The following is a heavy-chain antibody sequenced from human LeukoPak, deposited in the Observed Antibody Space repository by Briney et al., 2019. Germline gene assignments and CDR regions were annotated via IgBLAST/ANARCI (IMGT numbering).Heavy chain of an antibody. J-gene: IGHJ6*02. CDR2: INAGNGNT. Sequence: VASVKVSCKASGYTFTSYAMHWVRQAPGQRLEWMGWINAGNGNTKYSQKLQGRVTITRDTSASTAYMELSSLRSEDTAVYYCARDLGIWFGELVSPYYYYGMDVWGQGTTVTVSS. CDR1: GYTFTSYA. D-gene: IGHD3-10*01. CDR3: ARDLGIWFGELVSPYYYYGMDV. V-gene: IGHV1-3*01.